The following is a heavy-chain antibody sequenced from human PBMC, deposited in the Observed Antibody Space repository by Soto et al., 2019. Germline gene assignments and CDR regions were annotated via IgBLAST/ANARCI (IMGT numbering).Heavy chain of an antibody. CDR2: INPNSGGT. D-gene: IGHD3-3*01. V-gene: IGHV1-2*02. J-gene: IGHJ5*02. CDR1: GYTFTGYY. Sequence: ASVKVSCKASGYTFTGYYMHWVRQAPGQGLEWMGWINPNSGGTNYAQKFQGRVTMTRDTSISTVYMELSRLRSDDTAVYYCARPQRDFWSMSDWFDPWGQGTLVTVSS. CDR3: ARPQRDFWSMSDWFDP.